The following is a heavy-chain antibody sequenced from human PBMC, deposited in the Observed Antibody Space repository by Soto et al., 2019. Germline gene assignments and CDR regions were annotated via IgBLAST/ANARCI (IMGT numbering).Heavy chain of an antibody. D-gene: IGHD6-6*01. Sequence: GESLKISCKGSGYSFTNYWISWVRHMPGKSLGWRGRMDHGNSHPNYSPSFQGNVTISADKSISTAYLQWSCPKAPDTAMYYCAGTECIATRPLNPPGGVCYYYVMDVWGQGTTVTVSS. CDR1: GYSFTNYW. CDR3: AGTECIATRPLNPPGGVCYYYVMDV. J-gene: IGHJ6*02. CDR2: MDHGNSHP. V-gene: IGHV5-10-1*01.